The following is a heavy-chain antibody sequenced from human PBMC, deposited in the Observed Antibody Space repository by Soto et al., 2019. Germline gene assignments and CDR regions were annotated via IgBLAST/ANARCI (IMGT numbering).Heavy chain of an antibody. Sequence: SETLSLTCAVSGGSISSGGYYWSWIRRHPGKGLEWIGYIYYSGSTYYNPSLKSRVTISVDTSKNQFSLKLSSVTAADTAVYYCARDKVHLVTGPRGMDVWGQGTTVTVSS. CDR2: IYYSGST. CDR3: ARDKVHLVTGPRGMDV. D-gene: IGHD2-15*01. V-gene: IGHV4-31*11. CDR1: GGSISSGGYY. J-gene: IGHJ6*02.